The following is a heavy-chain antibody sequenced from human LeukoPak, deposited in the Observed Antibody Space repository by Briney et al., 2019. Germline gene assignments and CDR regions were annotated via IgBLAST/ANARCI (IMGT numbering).Heavy chain of an antibody. CDR2: INPSGGST. V-gene: IGHV1-46*01. Sequence: ASVKVSCKASGYTFTSYYMHWVRQAPGQGLEWMGIINPSGGSTSYAQKFQGRVTMTRDTSTSTVYMELSSLRSEDTAVYYCAREPPYCSSTSCYYYYGMDVWAKGPRSPSP. CDR1: GYTFTSYY. D-gene: IGHD2-2*01. J-gene: IGHJ6*02. CDR3: AREPPYCSSTSCYYYYGMDV.